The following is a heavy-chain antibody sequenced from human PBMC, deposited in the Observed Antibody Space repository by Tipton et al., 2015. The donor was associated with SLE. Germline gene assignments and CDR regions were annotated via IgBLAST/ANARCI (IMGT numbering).Heavy chain of an antibody. CDR3: ARSVGGYDYSDY. D-gene: IGHD5-12*01. V-gene: IGHV4-4*07. J-gene: IGHJ4*02. CDR1: GGSISFDY. CDR2: IYSSGDR. Sequence: PGLVKPSETLSLTCTVSGGSISFDYWSWIRQSAGRGLEWIGRIYSSGDRDYNPSLRSRVTMSIDASQNRVSLRLKSVSAADTAVYYCARSVGGYDYSDYWGQGTLVTVSS.